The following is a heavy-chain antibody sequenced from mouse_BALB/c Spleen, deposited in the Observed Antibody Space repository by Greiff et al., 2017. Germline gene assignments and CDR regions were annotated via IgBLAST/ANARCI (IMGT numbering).Heavy chain of an antibody. Sequence: EVKLVESGGGLVKPGGSLKLSCAASGFTFSSYAMSWVRQTPEKRLEWVASISSGGSTYYPDSVKGRFTISRDNARNILYLQMSSLRSEDTAMYYCARGGVSREYFDVWGAGTTVTVSS. V-gene: IGHV5-6-5*01. CDR2: ISSGGST. J-gene: IGHJ1*01. CDR3: ARGGVSREYFDV. CDR1: GFTFSSYA. D-gene: IGHD1-1*01.